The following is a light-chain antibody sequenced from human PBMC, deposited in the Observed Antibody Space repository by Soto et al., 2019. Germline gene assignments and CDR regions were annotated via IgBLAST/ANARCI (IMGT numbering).Light chain of an antibody. J-gene: IGLJ2*01. CDR2: EVS. CDR3: SSYTGSNTLVV. Sequence: QSSLTQPASVSGSPGQSITISCTGTSSDVGGYNYVSWYQQHPGKAPKLMIYEVSNRPSGVSNRFSGSKSGNTASLTISGLQAEDEADYYCSSYTGSNTLVVLGGGTKVTVL. V-gene: IGLV2-14*01. CDR1: SSDVGGYNY.